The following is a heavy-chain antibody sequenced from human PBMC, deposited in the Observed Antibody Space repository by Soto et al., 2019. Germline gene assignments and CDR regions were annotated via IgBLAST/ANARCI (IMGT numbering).Heavy chain of an antibody. V-gene: IGHV1-46*01. CDR3: GRSSGGNFGIIIEGSNWFDP. J-gene: IGHJ5*02. D-gene: IGHD3-3*01. CDR2: INPHGGST. CDR1: GDTFTSYY. Sequence: ASVKVSCKAPGDTFTSYYLNWVRQAPGRGLEWMGVINPHGGSTKYAQKFQGRITMTRDTSRSTVYMELSSLRSDDTAIYYCGRSSGGNFGIIIEGSNWFDPWGQGTLVTVSS.